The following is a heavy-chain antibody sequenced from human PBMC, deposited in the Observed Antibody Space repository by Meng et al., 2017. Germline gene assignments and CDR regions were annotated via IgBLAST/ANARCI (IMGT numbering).Heavy chain of an antibody. J-gene: IGHJ5*02. V-gene: IGHV3-66*02. D-gene: IGHD3-10*01. CDR1: GFTVSSNY. CDR3: ARGAPSTYYYGSGAWDWFDP. CDR2: IYSGGST. Sequence: GESLKISCAASGFTVSSNYMSWVRQAPGKGLEWVSVIYSGGSTYYADSVKGRFTISRDNSKNTLYLQMNSLRAEDTAVYYCARGAPSTYYYGSGAWDWFDPWGQGTL.